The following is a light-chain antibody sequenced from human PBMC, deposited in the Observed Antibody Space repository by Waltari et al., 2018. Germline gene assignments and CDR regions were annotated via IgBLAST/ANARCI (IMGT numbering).Light chain of an antibody. CDR2: EKA. CDR3: GTWDSSLSGAV. J-gene: IGLJ7*01. CDR1: SSNLGNNY. V-gene: IGLV1-51*02. Sequence: QSVLTQPPSVSAAPGQRVTIPCSGGSSNLGNNYVSWYRQFPGTAPKLLIDEKAVGPSGSPDRFSGSKSGTSATLDITGLQAGDEAEYYCGTWDSSLSGAVFGGGTHLTVL.